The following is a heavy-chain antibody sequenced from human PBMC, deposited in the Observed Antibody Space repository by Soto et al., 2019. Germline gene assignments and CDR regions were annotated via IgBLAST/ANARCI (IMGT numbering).Heavy chain of an antibody. CDR3: ARHYCSSTSCFPYMDV. Sequence: KPSETLSLTCTVSGGSISSYYWSWIRQPPGKGLEWIGYIYYSGSTNYNPSLKSRVTISVDTSKNQFSLKLSSVTAADTAVYYCARHYCSSTSCFPYMDVWGKGTTVTVSS. D-gene: IGHD2-2*01. J-gene: IGHJ6*03. CDR2: IYYSGST. V-gene: IGHV4-59*08. CDR1: GGSISSYY.